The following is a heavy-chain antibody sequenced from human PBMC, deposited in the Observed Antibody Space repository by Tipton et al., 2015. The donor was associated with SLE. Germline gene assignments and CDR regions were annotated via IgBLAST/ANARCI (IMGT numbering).Heavy chain of an antibody. J-gene: IGHJ3*02. V-gene: IGHV4-39*02. CDR1: GDSINTYY. CDR2: ITNNGNT. Sequence: TLSLTCSVSGDSINTYYWDWIRQPPGKGPEWIGRITNNGNTYYIPSLQSRVTMSVDTSKNHFSLKLSSVTAADTAVYYCARDIGAFDIWGQGTTVTVSS. CDR3: ARDIGAFDI. D-gene: IGHD2-15*01.